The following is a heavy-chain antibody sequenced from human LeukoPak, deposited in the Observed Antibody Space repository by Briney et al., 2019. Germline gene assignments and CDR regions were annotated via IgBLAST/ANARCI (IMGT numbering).Heavy chain of an antibody. J-gene: IGHJ6*02. CDR1: GYTFTSYD. D-gene: IGHD3-3*01. Sequence: ASVKVSCKASGYTFTSYDINWVRQAPGQGLEWMGWINPNSGGTNYAQKFQGRVTMTRDTSISTAYMELSRLRSDDTAVYYCARGDFWLLYGMDVWGQGTTVTVSS. V-gene: IGHV1-2*02. CDR3: ARGDFWLLYGMDV. CDR2: INPNSGGT.